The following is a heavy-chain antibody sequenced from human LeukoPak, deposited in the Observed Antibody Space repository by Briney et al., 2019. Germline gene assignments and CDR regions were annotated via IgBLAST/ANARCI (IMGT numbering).Heavy chain of an antibody. D-gene: IGHD3-22*01. J-gene: IGHJ4*02. Sequence: PGGSLRLSCAASGFTFSSYGMHWVRQAPGKGLEWVALIWYDGINKYYADSVKGRFTISRDSSKNTLYLQMNNLRAEDTAVYYCARGPYYYDISGSPRGDYWGQGTLVTVSS. CDR1: GFTFSSYG. CDR2: IWYDGINK. V-gene: IGHV3-33*01. CDR3: ARGPYYYDISGSPRGDY.